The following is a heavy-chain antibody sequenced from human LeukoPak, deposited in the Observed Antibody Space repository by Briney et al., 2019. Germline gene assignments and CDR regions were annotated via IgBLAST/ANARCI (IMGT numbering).Heavy chain of an antibody. D-gene: IGHD3-10*01. CDR1: GGTFSSYA. V-gene: IGHV1-69*04. J-gene: IGHJ4*02. CDR3: ARAWFGELLGPSDY. Sequence: ASVKVSCKASGGTFSSYAISWVRQAPGQGLEWMGRIIPILGIANYAQKFQGRVTITADKSTSTAYMELSSLRSEDTAVYYCARAWFGELLGPSDYWGQGTLVTVSS. CDR2: IIPILGIA.